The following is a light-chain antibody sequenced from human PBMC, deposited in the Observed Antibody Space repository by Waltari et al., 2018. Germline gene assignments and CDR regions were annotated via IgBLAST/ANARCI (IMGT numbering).Light chain of an antibody. CDR3: QQYATTPRT. CDR2: WAS. Sequence: DIVMTQSPDSLAVSLGERATINCKSTQSGLSSPNNKNYLAWFQQKPGQPPKLLIYWASTRESGVPDRFSGSGSVTDFTLTISSLQAEDVAIYYCQQYATTPRTFGQGTKLEIK. CDR1: QSGLSSPNNKNY. V-gene: IGKV4-1*01. J-gene: IGKJ2*02.